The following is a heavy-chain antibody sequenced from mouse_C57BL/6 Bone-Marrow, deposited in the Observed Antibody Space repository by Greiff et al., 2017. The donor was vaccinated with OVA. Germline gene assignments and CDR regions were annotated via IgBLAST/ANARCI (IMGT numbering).Heavy chain of an antibody. V-gene: IGHV7-3*01. CDR2: IRNKANGYTT. CDR1: GFTFTDYY. D-gene: IGHD2-4*01. Sequence: DVHLVESGGGLVQPGGSLSLSCAASGFTFTDYYMSWVRQPPGKALEWLGFIRNKANGYTTEYSASVKGRFTISRDNSQSILYLQMNALRAEDSATYYCARYDYDPFAYWGQGTLVTVSA. J-gene: IGHJ3*01. CDR3: ARYDYDPFAY.